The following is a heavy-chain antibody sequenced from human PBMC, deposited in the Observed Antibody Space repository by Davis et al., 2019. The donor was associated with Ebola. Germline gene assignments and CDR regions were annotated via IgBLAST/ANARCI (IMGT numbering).Heavy chain of an antibody. CDR1: GFTFADYG. D-gene: IGHD2-8*02. J-gene: IGHJ2*01. Sequence: PGGSLRLSCVASGFTFADYGMSWVRQAPGKGLEWVSGINWSGDRTGYADSVKGRVTISRDKARNSLYLQMNSLRVEDTAFYHCVRDGGVRWNFVQYFELWGRGTLVTVSS. CDR2: INWSGDRT. V-gene: IGHV3-20*01. CDR3: VRDGGVRWNFVQYFEL.